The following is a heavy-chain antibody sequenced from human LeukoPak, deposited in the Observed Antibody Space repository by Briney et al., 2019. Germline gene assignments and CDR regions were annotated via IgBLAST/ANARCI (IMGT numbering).Heavy chain of an antibody. V-gene: IGHV1-8*01. J-gene: IGHJ4*02. CDR2: MNPNSGNT. Sequence: ASVKVSCKASGYTFTSYDINWVRQATGQGLEWMGWMNPNSGNTGYAQKFQGRVTITADKSTSTAYMELSSLRSEDTAVYYCARDERGYSGARQFDYWGQGTLVTVSS. CDR3: ARDERGYSGARQFDY. CDR1: GYTFTSYD. D-gene: IGHD1-26*01.